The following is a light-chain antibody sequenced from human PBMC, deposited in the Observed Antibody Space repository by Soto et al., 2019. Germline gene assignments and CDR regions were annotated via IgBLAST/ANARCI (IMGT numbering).Light chain of an antibody. CDR2: DVS. J-gene: IGKJ4*01. Sequence: DIQMTQSPSSLAAAVVDRVTISEQSNQTISTYLHWYQHKPGRAPRLLISDVSTLQSGVPGRFRGSGSETEFTLTITYLQPEDFATYYCQQGYSIHALTFGGGTKVDIK. CDR1: QTISTY. CDR3: QQGYSIHALT. V-gene: IGKV1-39*01.